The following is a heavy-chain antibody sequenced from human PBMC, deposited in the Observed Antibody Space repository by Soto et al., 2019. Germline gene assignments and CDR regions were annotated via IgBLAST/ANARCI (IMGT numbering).Heavy chain of an antibody. CDR1: GYTITAHL. D-gene: IGHD2-2*01. CDR3: ARTYCSSTSCYGYYYGMDV. CDR2: MNPNSGNT. V-gene: IGHV1-8*02. J-gene: IGHJ6*02. Sequence: GASVKVSCKASGYTITAHLLHWVRQATGQGLEWMGWMNPNSGNTGYAQKFQGRVTMTRNTSISTAYMELSSLRSEDTAVYYCARTYCSSTSCYGYYYGMDVWGQGTTVTVSS.